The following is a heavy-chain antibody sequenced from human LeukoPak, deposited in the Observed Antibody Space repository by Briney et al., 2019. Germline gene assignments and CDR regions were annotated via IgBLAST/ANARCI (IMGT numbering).Heavy chain of an antibody. CDR2: IHYSGST. V-gene: IGHV4-59*07. J-gene: IGHJ4*02. D-gene: IGHD3-10*01. Sequence: SDTLSLTCTVSGGSISSYYWSWIRQPPGKGLEWIVYIHYSGSTNYNPSLKSRVTISVDTSKNQFSLKLSSVTAADTAVYYCARVGTYGSGSYLSWLDYWGQGTLVTVSS. CDR3: ARVGTYGSGSYLSWLDY. CDR1: GGSISSYY.